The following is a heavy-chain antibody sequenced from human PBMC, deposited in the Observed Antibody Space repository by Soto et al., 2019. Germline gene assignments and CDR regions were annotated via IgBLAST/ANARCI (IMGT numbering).Heavy chain of an antibody. D-gene: IGHD5-18*01. J-gene: IGHJ4*02. CDR2: IYYSGST. V-gene: IGHV4-39*01. CDR1: GGSISSSSYY. Sequence: SETLSLTCTVSGGSISSSSYYWGWIRQPPGKGLEWIGGIYYSGSTYYNPSLKSRVTISVDTSKDQFSLKLSSVTAADTAVYYCARKAGTAMVFDYWGQGTLVTVSS. CDR3: ARKAGTAMVFDY.